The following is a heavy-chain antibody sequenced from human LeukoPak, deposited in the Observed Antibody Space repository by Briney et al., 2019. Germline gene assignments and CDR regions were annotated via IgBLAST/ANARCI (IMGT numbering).Heavy chain of an antibody. V-gene: IGHV3-15*01. CDR3: TTDPRFRIAAAGNFDY. Sequence: PGATLRLSSQGSGLTCSKAGMSWVRQAPGKGLEWVGRIKSKTDGGTTDYAAPVKGRFTISRDDSKNTLYLQMNSLKTEDTAVYYCTTDPRFRIAAAGNFDYWGQGTLVTVSS. D-gene: IGHD6-13*01. CDR1: GLTCSKAG. CDR2: IKSKTDGGTT. J-gene: IGHJ4*02.